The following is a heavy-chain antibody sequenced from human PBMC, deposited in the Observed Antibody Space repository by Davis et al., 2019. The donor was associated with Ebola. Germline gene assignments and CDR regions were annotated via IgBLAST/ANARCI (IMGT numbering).Heavy chain of an antibody. CDR1: GFTFSSYA. Sequence: LSLTCAASGFTFSSYAMHWVRQAPGKGLAWVAVISYDGSNKYYADSVKGRFTISRDNSKNTLYLQMNSLRAEDTAVYYCARDRDIYDFWSGYLDYWGQGTLVTVSS. CDR3: ARDRDIYDFWSGYLDY. V-gene: IGHV3-30-3*01. D-gene: IGHD3-3*01. CDR2: ISYDGSNK. J-gene: IGHJ4*02.